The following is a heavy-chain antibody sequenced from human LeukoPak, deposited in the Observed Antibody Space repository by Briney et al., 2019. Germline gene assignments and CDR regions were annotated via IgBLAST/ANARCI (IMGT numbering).Heavy chain of an antibody. J-gene: IGHJ5*01. CDR1: GDSVSSNTAS. CDR2: TYYRSKWYN. CDR3: ARAPYGSGTYFDF. Sequence: SQTLSLTFAISGDSVSSNTASWNWIRQSPSRGLEWLGRTYYRSKWYNDYAESVKSRLSINLDTSKNHFSLQLNSVTPEDSAVYYCARAPYGSGTYFDFWGQGTLVIVSS. V-gene: IGHV6-1*01. D-gene: IGHD3-10*01.